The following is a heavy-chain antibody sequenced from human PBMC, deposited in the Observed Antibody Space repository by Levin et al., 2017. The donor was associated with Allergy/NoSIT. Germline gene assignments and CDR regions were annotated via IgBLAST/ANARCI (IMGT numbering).Heavy chain of an antibody. V-gene: IGHV2-70*04. D-gene: IGHD1-7*01. Sequence: TLSLTCTVSGFSLSASSMRVSWFRQPPGTALEWLARIDWDDDTFYSPSLKTRLTISKDTSKDQVVLTMTNMDPRDTATYYCARISPTLELPDYWGQGTLVTVSS. CDR3: ARISPTLELPDY. J-gene: IGHJ4*02. CDR2: IDWDDDT. CDR1: GFSLSASSMR.